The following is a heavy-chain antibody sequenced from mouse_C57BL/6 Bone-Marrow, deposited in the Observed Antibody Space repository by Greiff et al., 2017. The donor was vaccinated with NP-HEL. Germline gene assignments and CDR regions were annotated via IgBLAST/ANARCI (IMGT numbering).Heavy chain of an antibody. CDR1: GYSFTDYN. D-gene: IGHD2-2*01. Sequence: VQLQQSGPELVKPGASVKISCKASGYSFTDYNMNWVKQSNGKSLEWIGVINPNYGTTSYNQKFKGKATLTVDQSSSTAYMQLNSLTDADSAVCYCARSSGYRGCFDYWGQGTTLTVSS. V-gene: IGHV1-39*01. CDR3: ARSSGYRGCFDY. CDR2: INPNYGTT. J-gene: IGHJ2*01.